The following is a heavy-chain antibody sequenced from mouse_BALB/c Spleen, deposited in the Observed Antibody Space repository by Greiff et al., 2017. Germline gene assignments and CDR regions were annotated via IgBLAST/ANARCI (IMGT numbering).Heavy chain of an antibody. CDR3: TRDHDGSSYFDY. J-gene: IGHJ2*01. Sequence: EVKLVESGGGLVKPGGSLKLSCAASGFTFSSYTMSWVRQTPEKRLEWVATISSGGSYTYYPDSVKGQFTISRDNAKNTLYLQMSSLKSEDTAMYYCTRDHDGSSYFDYWGQGTTLTVSS. CDR2: ISSGGSYT. V-gene: IGHV5-6-4*01. CDR1: GFTFSSYT. D-gene: IGHD1-1*01.